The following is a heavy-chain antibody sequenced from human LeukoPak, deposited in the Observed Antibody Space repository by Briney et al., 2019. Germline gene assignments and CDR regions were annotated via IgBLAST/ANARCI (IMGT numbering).Heavy chain of an antibody. Sequence: SETLSLTCTVSGGSIGSSYWSWIRQPPGKGLEWIGYIYYSGSTNYNPSLKSRVTMSVDTSKNQFSLNLSSVTAADTAVYYCARGPYSSRYDYWGQGTVVTVSS. V-gene: IGHV4-59*01. CDR1: GGSIGSSY. J-gene: IGHJ4*02. CDR3: ARGPYSSRYDY. CDR2: IYYSGST. D-gene: IGHD6-13*01.